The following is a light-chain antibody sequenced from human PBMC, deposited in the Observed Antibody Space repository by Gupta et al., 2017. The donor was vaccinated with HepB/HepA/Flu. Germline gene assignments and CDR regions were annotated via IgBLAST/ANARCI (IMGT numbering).Light chain of an antibody. CDR1: QDISNY. Sequence: DIQMTQSPSSLSASVRDRVTITCQASQDISNYLNWYQVKPGKAPKLLIYDASNLETGVPARFRGSGSGTHFTFTISSLQPEDIATYYCQQYDNLPLTFGGGTKVEIK. CDR2: DAS. V-gene: IGKV1-33*01. CDR3: QQYDNLPLT. J-gene: IGKJ4*01.